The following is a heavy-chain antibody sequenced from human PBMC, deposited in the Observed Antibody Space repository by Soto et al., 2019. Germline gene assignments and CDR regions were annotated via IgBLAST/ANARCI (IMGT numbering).Heavy chain of an antibody. V-gene: IGHV3-23*01. CDR2: TGLGGDIT. CDR3: AKDDFTDRGDDYFDY. CDR1: GFSFTNFA. D-gene: IGHD2-21*02. Sequence: QPGGTLRLSCAASGFSFTNFAMSWVRQAPGKGLQWVAGTGLGGDITCYADSVEGRLSIARDNSKNRLYLQLNSLRFEDTAVYYCAKDDFTDRGDDYFDYWGPGTLVTVSS. J-gene: IGHJ4*02.